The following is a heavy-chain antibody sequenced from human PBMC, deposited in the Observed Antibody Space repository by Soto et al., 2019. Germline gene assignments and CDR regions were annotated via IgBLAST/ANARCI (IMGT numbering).Heavy chain of an antibody. CDR2: IFRSWNT. J-gene: IGHJ4*02. Sequence: AEALSLTCTVAGGAISTGNWCTCVRQSPEKGRGWIGEIFRSWNTYYNPSFKSRVTIAVDNSNNQFSLRLNSVTAADTAVYYCARIGTVSLDFWGPGTLVTVSS. V-gene: IGHV4-4*02. CDR1: GGAISTGNW. D-gene: IGHD4-17*01. CDR3: ARIGTVSLDF.